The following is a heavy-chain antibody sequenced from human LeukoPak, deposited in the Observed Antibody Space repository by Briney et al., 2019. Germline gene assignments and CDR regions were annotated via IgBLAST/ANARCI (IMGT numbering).Heavy chain of an antibody. CDR3: AKDVPYYYDSSGIY. CDR2: VSGSGGST. D-gene: IGHD3-22*01. V-gene: IGHV3-23*01. CDR1: GFTFSSYA. Sequence: GGSLRLSCAASGFTFSSYAMSWVRQAPGKGLEWVSAVSGSGGSTYYADSVKGRFTISRDNSKNTLYLQMNSLRAEDTAVYYCAKDVPYYYDSSGIYWGQGTLVTVSS. J-gene: IGHJ4*02.